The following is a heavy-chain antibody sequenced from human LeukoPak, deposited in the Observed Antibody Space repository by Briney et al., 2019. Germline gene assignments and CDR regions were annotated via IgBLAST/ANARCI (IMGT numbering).Heavy chain of an antibody. Sequence: QSGGSPRLSCAASGFTFSSYWMHWVRQAPGKGLVWVSRINSDGSSTSYADSVKGRFTISRDNAKNTLYLQMNSLRAEDTAVYYCARSELPLDAFDIWGQGTMVTVSS. CDR2: INSDGSST. D-gene: IGHD2-15*01. V-gene: IGHV3-74*01. CDR1: GFTFSSYW. J-gene: IGHJ3*02. CDR3: ARSELPLDAFDI.